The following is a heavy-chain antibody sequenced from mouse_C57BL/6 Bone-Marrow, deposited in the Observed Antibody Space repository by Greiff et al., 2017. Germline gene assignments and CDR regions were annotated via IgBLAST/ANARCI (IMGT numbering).Heavy chain of an antibody. J-gene: IGHJ2*01. D-gene: IGHD3-2*01. CDR1: GYTFTSYS. V-gene: IGHV1-4*01. Sequence: VQGVESGAELARPGASVKMSCKASGYTFTSYSMHWVKQRPGQGLEWIGYINPGSGYTKYNKKFKDKATLTADKSSSTAYMQLSSLTSEDSAVYYCARSETAWSIDDWGQGTTLTVSS. CDR2: INPGSGYT. CDR3: ARSETAWSIDD.